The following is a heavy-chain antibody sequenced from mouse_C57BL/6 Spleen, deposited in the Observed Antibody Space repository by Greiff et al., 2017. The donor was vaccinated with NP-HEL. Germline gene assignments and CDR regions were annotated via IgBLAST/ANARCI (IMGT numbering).Heavy chain of an antibody. Sequence: EVQVVESGGGLVKPGGSLKLSCAASGFTFSDYGMHWVRQAPEKGLEWVAYISSGSSTIYYADTVKGRFTISRDNAKNTLFLQMTSLRSEDTAMYYCARTAQATTAWFAYWGQGTLVTVSA. CDR2: ISSGSSTI. J-gene: IGHJ3*01. CDR3: ARTAQATTAWFAY. V-gene: IGHV5-17*01. CDR1: GFTFSDYG. D-gene: IGHD3-2*02.